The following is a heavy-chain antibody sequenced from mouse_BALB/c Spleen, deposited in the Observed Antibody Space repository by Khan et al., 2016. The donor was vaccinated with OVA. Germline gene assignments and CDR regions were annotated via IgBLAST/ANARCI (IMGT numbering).Heavy chain of an antibody. CDR3: ARAYGLWFAY. CDR2: IWAGGST. D-gene: IGHD1-1*02. Sequence: QVQLKQSGPGRVAPSQSLSITCTVSGFSLTSYGVYWVRQPPGKGLEWLGVIWAGGSTNYNSALMSRLSISKDNSKSQVFLKMNSLQTDDTAMYYCARAYGLWFAYWGQGTLVTVSA. CDR1: GFSLTSYG. V-gene: IGHV2-9*02. J-gene: IGHJ3*01.